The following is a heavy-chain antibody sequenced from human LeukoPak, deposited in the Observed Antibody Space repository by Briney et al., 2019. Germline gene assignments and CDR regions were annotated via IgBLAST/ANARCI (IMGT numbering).Heavy chain of an antibody. CDR2: IYHSGST. D-gene: IGHD4-17*01. Sequence: SETLSLTCTVSGGSISSGGYYWSWIRQPPGKGLEWIGYIYHSGSTYYNPSLKSRVTISVDRSKNQFSLKLSSVTAADTAVYYCARDNRAAYGDYGFDYWGQGTLVTVSS. V-gene: IGHV4-30-2*01. CDR3: ARDNRAAYGDYGFDY. CDR1: GGSISSGGYY. J-gene: IGHJ4*02.